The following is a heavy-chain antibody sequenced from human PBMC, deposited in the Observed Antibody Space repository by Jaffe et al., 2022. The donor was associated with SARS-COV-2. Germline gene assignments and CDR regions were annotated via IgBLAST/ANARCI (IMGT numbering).Heavy chain of an antibody. CDR3: VKDPPRSSWYDFYGENWFDP. CDR2: ISSNGGST. D-gene: IGHD6-13*01. J-gene: IGHJ5*02. CDR1: GFTFSSYA. Sequence: EVQLVESGGGLVQPGGSLRLSCSASGFTFSSYAMHWVRQAPGKGLEYVSAISSNGGSTYYADSVKGRFTISRDNSKNTLYLQMSSLRAEDTAVYYCVKDPPRSSWYDFYGENWFDPWGQGTLVTVSS. V-gene: IGHV3-64D*09.